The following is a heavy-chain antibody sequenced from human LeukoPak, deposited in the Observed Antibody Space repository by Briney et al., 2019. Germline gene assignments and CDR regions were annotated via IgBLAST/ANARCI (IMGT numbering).Heavy chain of an antibody. Sequence: GGSLRLSCAASGFTFSDYWLSWVRQAPGEGLEWVANIKQDGSEKYYVDSVKGRFTISRDNSKNTLYLQMNSLRAEDTAVYYCARDGVRYRIIGYFDYWGQGTLVTVSS. V-gene: IGHV3-7*01. D-gene: IGHD5-18*01. CDR1: GFTFSDYW. J-gene: IGHJ4*02. CDR2: IKQDGSEK. CDR3: ARDGVRYRIIGYFDY.